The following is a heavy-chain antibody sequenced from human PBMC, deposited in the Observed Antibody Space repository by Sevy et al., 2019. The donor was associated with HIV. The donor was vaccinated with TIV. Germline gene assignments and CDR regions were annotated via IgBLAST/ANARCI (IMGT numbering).Heavy chain of an antibody. CDR1: GFAFYDYS. CDR3: AREGCTRPHDY. V-gene: IGHV3-23*01. J-gene: IGHJ4*02. D-gene: IGHD2-8*01. CDR2: LSFGCGKI. Sequence: QLGGPLRLSCAASGFAFYDYSMSWIRQAPGKGLEWVATLSFGCGKINYADSVKGRFTISRDNSKNSFYLQMDNLRVEDTALYDCAREGCTRPHDYWGQGTRVTVSS.